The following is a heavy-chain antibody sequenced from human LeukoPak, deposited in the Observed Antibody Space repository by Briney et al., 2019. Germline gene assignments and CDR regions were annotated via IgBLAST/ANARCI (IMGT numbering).Heavy chain of an antibody. D-gene: IGHD3-16*01. Sequence: PSETLSLTCTVSGGSISSYYWSWIRQPPGQGLEWMGYIYYSGSTNYNPSLKSRVTISVDPSKNQFSLKLSSVTAADTAVYYCAGGGYYYNYYMDVWGKGTTVTVSS. CDR3: AGGGYYYNYYMDV. V-gene: IGHV4-59*08. J-gene: IGHJ6*03. CDR1: GGSISSYY. CDR2: IYYSGST.